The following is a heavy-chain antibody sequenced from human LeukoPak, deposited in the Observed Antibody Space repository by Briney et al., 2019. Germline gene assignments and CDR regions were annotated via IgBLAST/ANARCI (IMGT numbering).Heavy chain of an antibody. V-gene: IGHV3-33*08. CDR1: GFTFSKYW. CDR2: IWSDGTRE. CDR3: ARGVAENGNPNYFDP. Sequence: GGSLRLSCVASGFTFSKYWMHWVRQAPGTGLEWVAVIWSDGTREYYIDSVKGRFTISRDNSKNTLYLQMNSLRAEDTAVYSCARGVAENGNPNYFDPWGRGTLVTVSS. J-gene: IGHJ5*02. D-gene: IGHD6-13*01.